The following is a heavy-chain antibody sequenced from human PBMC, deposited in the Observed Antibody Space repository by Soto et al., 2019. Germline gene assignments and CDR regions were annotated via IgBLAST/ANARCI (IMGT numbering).Heavy chain of an antibody. V-gene: IGHV4-4*02. J-gene: IGHJ6*02. D-gene: IGHD2-2*01. CDR3: ARGLDIVLVPAAITYYYYGMDV. CDR2: IYHSGST. Sequence: SEALSLTCAVSGGPISSSNWWSWVRQPPGKGLEWIGEIYHSGSTNYNPSLKSRVTISVDKSKNQFSLKLSSVTAADTAVYYCARGLDIVLVPAAITYYYYGMDVWGQGTTVTVSS. CDR1: GGPISSSNW.